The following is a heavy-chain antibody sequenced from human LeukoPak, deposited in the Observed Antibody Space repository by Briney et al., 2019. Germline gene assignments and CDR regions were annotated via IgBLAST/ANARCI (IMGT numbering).Heavy chain of an antibody. V-gene: IGHV3-23*01. J-gene: IGHJ4*02. CDR1: GFTFSSYA. CDR3: AKARDFWSGSADY. Sequence: PGGSLRLSCAASGFTFSSYAMRWVRQAPGKGLEWVSAISGSGGSTYYADSVKGRFTISRDNSKNALYLQMNSLRAEDTAVYYCAKARDFWSGSADYWGQGTLVTVSS. CDR2: ISGSGGST. D-gene: IGHD3-3*01.